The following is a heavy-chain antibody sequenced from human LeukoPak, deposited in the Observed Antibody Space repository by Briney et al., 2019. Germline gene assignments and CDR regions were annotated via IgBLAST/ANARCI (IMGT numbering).Heavy chain of an antibody. V-gene: IGHV3-30*02. CDR1: GFIFSNYA. Sequence: GGSLRLSCAASGFIFSNYAMHWVRQAPSKGPEWVTFIRYDGSNKYYAESVKGRFTTSRDNSKNTLYLQMNSLRAEDTAVYYCAKAIHSSSSGVVDYWGQGTLVTVSS. CDR2: IRYDGSNK. D-gene: IGHD6-6*01. J-gene: IGHJ4*02. CDR3: AKAIHSSSSGVVDY.